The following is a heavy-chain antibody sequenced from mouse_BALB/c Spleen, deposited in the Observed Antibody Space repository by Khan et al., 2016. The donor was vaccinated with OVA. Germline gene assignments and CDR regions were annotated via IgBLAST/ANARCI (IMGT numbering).Heavy chain of an antibody. CDR3: ARGYFGNYEFAY. CDR2: IFPGTGTT. D-gene: IGHD2-1*01. Sequence: QVQLQQSGAELVKPGASVKLSCKTSGYTFTSYWIQWVKQRPGQGLGWIGQIFPGTGTTYYNENFKGKATLTVDTSYSTAYMQLSSLTSEDSAVYFCARGYFGNYEFAYWGQGTLVTVSP. J-gene: IGHJ3*01. V-gene: IGHV1S132*01. CDR1: GYTFTSYW.